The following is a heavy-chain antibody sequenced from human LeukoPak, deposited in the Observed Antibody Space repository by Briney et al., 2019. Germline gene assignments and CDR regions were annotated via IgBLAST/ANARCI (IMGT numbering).Heavy chain of an antibody. D-gene: IGHD6-6*01. CDR2: IYYSGST. CDR1: GGSISSYY. J-gene: IGHJ5*02. Sequence: PSETLSLICTVSGGSISSYYWSWIRQPPGKGLEWIGYIYYSGSTNYNPSLKSRVTISVDTSKNQFSLKLSSVTAADTAVYYCARAPEKQLVRTRGWFDPWGQGTLVTVSS. V-gene: IGHV4-59*01. CDR3: ARAPEKQLVRTRGWFDP.